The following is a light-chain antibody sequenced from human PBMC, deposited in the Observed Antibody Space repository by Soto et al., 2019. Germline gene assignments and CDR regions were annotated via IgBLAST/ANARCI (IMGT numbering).Light chain of an antibody. V-gene: IGLV2-14*01. CDR1: RSDVGGYNY. CDR2: DVS. CDR3: SSYTRSSSTLVV. J-gene: IGLJ2*01. Sequence: QSVLTQPASVSGSPGPSITISCTGTRSDVGGYNYVSWYQQHPGKAPKLMIYDVSNRPSGISNRFSGSKSGNTASLTISGLPTEDEADYYCSSYTRSSSTLVVFGGGTKVTVL.